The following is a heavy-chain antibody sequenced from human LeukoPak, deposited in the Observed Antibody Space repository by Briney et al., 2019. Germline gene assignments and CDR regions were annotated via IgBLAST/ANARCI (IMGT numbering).Heavy chain of an antibody. CDR1: GYTFTGYY. D-gene: IGHD2/OR15-2a*01. CDR2: INPNSGGT. Sequence: GASVKVSCKASGYTFTGYYMHWVRQAPGQGLEWMRWINPNSGGTNYAQKFQGRVTMTRDTSISTAYMELSRLRSDDTAVYYCARGAFPTLLYFDYWGQGTLVTVSS. J-gene: IGHJ4*02. CDR3: ARGAFPTLLYFDY. V-gene: IGHV1-2*02.